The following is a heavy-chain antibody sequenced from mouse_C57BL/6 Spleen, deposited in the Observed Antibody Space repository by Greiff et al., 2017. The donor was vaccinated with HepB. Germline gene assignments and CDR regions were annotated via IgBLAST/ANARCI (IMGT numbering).Heavy chain of an antibody. CDR1: GYTFTSYW. D-gene: IGHD2-1*01. J-gene: IGHJ2*01. CDR2: IHPNSGST. CDR3: ASEGYGNHYFDY. Sequence: VQLQQSGAELVKPGASVKLSCKASGYTFTSYWMHWVKQRPGQGLEWIGMIHPNSGSTNYNEKFKSKATLTVDKSSSTAYMQLSSLTSEDSAVYYCASEGYGNHYFDYWGQGTTLTVSS. V-gene: IGHV1-64*01.